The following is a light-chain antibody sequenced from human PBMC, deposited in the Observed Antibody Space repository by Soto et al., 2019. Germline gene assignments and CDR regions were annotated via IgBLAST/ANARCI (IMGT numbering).Light chain of an antibody. CDR1: QGISSW. CDR3: QQANSFPLT. V-gene: IGKV1-12*01. J-gene: IGKJ1*01. Sequence: DIHMTQSPSSVSASVGYIFTITCRASQGISSWLDWYQKKQGKAPKLLIYAASSLQSGVPSRLRGSGYGTDLTITISSMQTEDFETYYCQQANSFPLTFGQGTKVDIK. CDR2: AAS.